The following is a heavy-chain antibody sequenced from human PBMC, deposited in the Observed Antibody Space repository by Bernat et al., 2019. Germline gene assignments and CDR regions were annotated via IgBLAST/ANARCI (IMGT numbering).Heavy chain of an antibody. CDR2: ISYDGSNK. D-gene: IGHD3-22*01. CDR1: GFTFSSYG. J-gene: IGHJ4*02. CDR3: AQPIDHYYYDSSGYGGLGY. V-gene: IGHV3-30*18. Sequence: QVQLVESGGGVVQPGRSLRLSCAASGFTFSSYGMHWVRQAPGKGLEWVAVISYDGSNKYYADSVKGRFTISRDNSKNTLCLQMNSLRAEDTAVYYCAQPIDHYYYDSSGYGGLGYWGQGTLVTVSS.